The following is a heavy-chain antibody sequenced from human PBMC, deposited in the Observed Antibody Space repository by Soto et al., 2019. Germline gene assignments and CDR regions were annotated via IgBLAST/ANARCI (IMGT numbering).Heavy chain of an antibody. V-gene: IGHV3-33*01. J-gene: IGHJ4*02. D-gene: IGHD3-3*01. CDR1: GFTFSSYG. CDR2: IWNDGSNE. Sequence: GGSLRLSCAASGFTFSSYGMHWVRQAPGKGLEWVAVIWNDGSNEYYPDSVKGRFTISRDNSKNTLYLQMNSLRAEDTAVYYCARDFWRGMRAVTYYFDYWGQGTLVTVSS. CDR3: ARDFWRGMRAVTYYFDY.